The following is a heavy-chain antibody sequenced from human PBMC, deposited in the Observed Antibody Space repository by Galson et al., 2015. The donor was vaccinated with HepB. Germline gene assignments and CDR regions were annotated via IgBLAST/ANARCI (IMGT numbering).Heavy chain of an antibody. CDR1: GYTFTSYD. CDR2: MNPNSGNT. D-gene: IGHD3-9*01. J-gene: IGHJ6*02. Sequence: SVKVSCKASGYTFTSYDINWVRQATGQGLEWIGWMNPNSGNTGYAQKFQGRVTMTRNTSISTAYMELSSLRSEDTAVYYCATAFYDILTGYYPLGGYYYGMDVWGQGTTVTVSS. CDR3: ATAFYDILTGYYPLGGYYYGMDV. V-gene: IGHV1-8*01.